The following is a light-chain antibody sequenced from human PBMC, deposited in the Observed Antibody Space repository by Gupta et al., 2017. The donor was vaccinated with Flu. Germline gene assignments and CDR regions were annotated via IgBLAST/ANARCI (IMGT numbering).Light chain of an antibody. V-gene: IGLV3-21*02. CDR3: QVWDGDSDHYV. CDR2: ENR. J-gene: IGLJ1*01. Sequence: SFELTQPPSVSVAPGQTARITCGGNNLGSNSVHWYQQKPGQAPVLVVYENRGRPSGIPERFSGSNSGNTATLTVTRVEAGDEADYYCQVWDGDSDHYVFGTGTKVTVL. CDR1: NLGSNS.